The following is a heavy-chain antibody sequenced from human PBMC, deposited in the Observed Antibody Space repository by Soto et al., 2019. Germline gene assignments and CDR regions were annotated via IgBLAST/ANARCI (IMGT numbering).Heavy chain of an antibody. CDR1: GYTFTSYA. D-gene: IGHD4-17*01. CDR2: ISAYNGNT. Sequence: APAKASSKASGYTFTSYALSWVRQATGQGLEWMGWISAYNGNTNYAQKLQGRVTMTTDTSTSTAYMELRSLRSDDTAVYYCARQIKGLKTTVTKYYYYYGMDVWGQGTTVTVSS. V-gene: IGHV1-18*01. J-gene: IGHJ6*02. CDR3: ARQIKGLKTTVTKYYYYYGMDV.